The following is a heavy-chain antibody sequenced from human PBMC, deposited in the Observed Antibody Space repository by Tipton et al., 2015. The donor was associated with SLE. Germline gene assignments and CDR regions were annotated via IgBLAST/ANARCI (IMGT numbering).Heavy chain of an antibody. CDR1: GGSISSSSYY. J-gene: IGHJ5*02. D-gene: IGHD3-3*01. CDR2: IYHSGST. CDR3: ARAPRYYDFWSGSWWFDP. Sequence: TLSLTCTVSGGSISSSSYYWGWIRQPPGKGLEWIGSIYHSGSTYYNPPLKSRVTISVDTSKNQFSLKLSSVTAADTAVYYCARAPRYYDFWSGSWWFDPWGQGTLVTVSS. V-gene: IGHV4-39*07.